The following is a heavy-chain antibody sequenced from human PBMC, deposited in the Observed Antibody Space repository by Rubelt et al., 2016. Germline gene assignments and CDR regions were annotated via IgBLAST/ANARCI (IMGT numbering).Heavy chain of an antibody. CDR1: GGSISSGTYY. Sequence: QLQLQESGPGLVKPSETLSLTCSVSGGSISSGTYYWGWIRQPPGKGLEWIGNIYYSGSTYYNPSLKSRVTISVDTSMNQVSLKLSSLTAADTAVYYCARLIIATHPDYWGQGTLVTVSS. CDR2: IYYSGST. CDR3: ARLIIATHPDY. J-gene: IGHJ4*02. D-gene: IGHD2-15*01. V-gene: IGHV4-39*01.